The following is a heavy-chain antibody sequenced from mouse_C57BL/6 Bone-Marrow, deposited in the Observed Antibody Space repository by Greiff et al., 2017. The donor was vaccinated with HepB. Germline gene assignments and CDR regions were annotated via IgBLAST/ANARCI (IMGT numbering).Heavy chain of an antibody. D-gene: IGHD2-1*01. CDR3: ARVGNSWYFDV. J-gene: IGHJ1*03. Sequence: VQLQQSGPELVKPGASVKISCKASGYAFSSSWMNWVKQRPGKGLEWIGRIYPGDGDTNYNGKFKGKATLTADKSSSTAYMQLSSLTSEDSAVYFCARVGNSWYFDVWGTGTTVTVSS. CDR1: GYAFSSSW. V-gene: IGHV1-82*01. CDR2: IYPGDGDT.